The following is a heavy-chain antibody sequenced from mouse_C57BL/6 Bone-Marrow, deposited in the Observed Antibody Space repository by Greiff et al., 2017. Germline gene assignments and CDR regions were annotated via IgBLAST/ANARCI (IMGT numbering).Heavy chain of an antibody. J-gene: IGHJ2*01. V-gene: IGHV5-12*01. D-gene: IGHD2-3*01. CDR2: ISNGGGST. CDR1: GFTFSDYY. CDR3: ARGRDDGYLYYFDY. Sequence: EVQRVESGGGLVQPGGSLKLSCAASGFTFSDYYMYWVRQTPEKRLEWVAYISNGGGSTYYPDTVKGRFTISRDNAKNTLYLQMSRLKSEDTAMYYCARGRDDGYLYYFDYWGQGTTLTVSS.